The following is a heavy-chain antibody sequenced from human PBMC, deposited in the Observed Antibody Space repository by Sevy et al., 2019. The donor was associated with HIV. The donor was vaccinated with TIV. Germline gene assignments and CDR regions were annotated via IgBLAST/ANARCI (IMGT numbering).Heavy chain of an antibody. Sequence: GGSLRLSCAASGFDFNNHWMSWVRQAPEKGLEWVANIKHDGGETYYVDSLEGRFTISRDNAKNSLSLQINDLRAEDTAMYYCARLPTGLQSFNYLLSTYFDSWGQGTLVTVSS. CDR1: GFDFNNHW. CDR3: ARLPTGLQSFNYLLSTYFDS. J-gene: IGHJ4*02. CDR2: IKHDGGET. V-gene: IGHV3-7*03. D-gene: IGHD3-9*01.